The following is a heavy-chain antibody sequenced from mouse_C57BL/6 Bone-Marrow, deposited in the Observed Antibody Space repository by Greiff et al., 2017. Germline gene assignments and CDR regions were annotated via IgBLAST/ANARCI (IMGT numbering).Heavy chain of an antibody. D-gene: IGHD2-1*01. Sequence: QVQLQQPGAELVRPGSSVKLSCKASGYTFTSYWMHWVKQRPIQGLEWIGNIDPSDSETHSNQKFKDKATLTVDKSSSTAYMQLSSLTSEDSAVYYCARRDYGNSWYFDVWGTGTTVTVSS. CDR3: ARRDYGNSWYFDV. CDR1: GYTFTSYW. J-gene: IGHJ1*03. CDR2: IDPSDSET. V-gene: IGHV1-52*01.